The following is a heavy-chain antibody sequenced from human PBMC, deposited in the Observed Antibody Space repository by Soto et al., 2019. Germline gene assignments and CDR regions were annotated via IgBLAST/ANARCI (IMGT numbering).Heavy chain of an antibody. CDR2: TYYRSKWYN. D-gene: IGHD5-12*01. CDR1: GDSVSSNSAA. CDR3: ARGLSVDIVATAMFDS. Sequence: SQTLSLTCAISGDSVSSNSAAWNWIRQSPSRGLEWLGRTYYRSKWYNDYAVSVKSRITINPDTSKNQFSLQLNSVTPEDTAVYYCARGLSVDIVATAMFDSWGQGTLVTVSS. J-gene: IGHJ4*02. V-gene: IGHV6-1*01.